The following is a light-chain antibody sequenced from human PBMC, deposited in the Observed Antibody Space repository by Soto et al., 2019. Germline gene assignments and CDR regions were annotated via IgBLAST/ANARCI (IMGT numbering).Light chain of an antibody. CDR3: QKYNGAFWT. Sequence: DIQMTQSPSSLSASVGDRVTITCRASQGISNYLAWYQQKPGKVPKLLIYAASSLQSGVPSRFSGSGSGTGFTLTISSLQPEDVATYYCQKYNGAFWTFGQGTKVEIK. CDR1: QGISNY. J-gene: IGKJ1*01. V-gene: IGKV1-27*01. CDR2: AAS.